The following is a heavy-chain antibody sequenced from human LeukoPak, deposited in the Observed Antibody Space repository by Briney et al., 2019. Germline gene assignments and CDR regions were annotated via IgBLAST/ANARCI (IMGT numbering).Heavy chain of an antibody. Sequence: HPGGSLRLSCAASGFTFSSYAMTWVRQAPGKGLEWVSAISGSGDSAFYADSVKGRFTISRDNSKKTLYLQMNSLRAEDTAAYYCAKTRGYCSGGSCYSDYWGQGTPVTVSS. D-gene: IGHD2-15*01. CDR2: ISGSGDSA. CDR3: AKTRGYCSGGSCYSDY. J-gene: IGHJ4*02. V-gene: IGHV3-23*01. CDR1: GFTFSSYA.